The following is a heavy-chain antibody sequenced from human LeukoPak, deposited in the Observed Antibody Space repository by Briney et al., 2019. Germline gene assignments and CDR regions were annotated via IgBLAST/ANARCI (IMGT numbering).Heavy chain of an antibody. Sequence: AGSLRLSCETSGFTFTSYYMSWIRQAPGKGLEWVGEIKDHGGANYNVSPKRRVAISGDTSKSQFSLKLSSVTAADTAVYYCARMSHCSSTSCYGYYYYYFMDVWGKGTTVTVSS. CDR1: GFTFTSYY. V-gene: IGHV4-34*01. D-gene: IGHD2-2*01. J-gene: IGHJ6*03. CDR3: ARMSHCSSTSCYGYYYYYFMDV. CDR2: IKDHGGA.